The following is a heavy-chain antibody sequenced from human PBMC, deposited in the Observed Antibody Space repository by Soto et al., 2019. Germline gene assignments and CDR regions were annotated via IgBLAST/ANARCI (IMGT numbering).Heavy chain of an antibody. D-gene: IGHD3-10*01. CDR3: ATLLTPFGQSRFDY. CDR1: GFTYTSYT. CDR2: ISGSSGHI. Sequence: EVLLVESGGGPVRPGGSLRLSCAASGFTYTSYTMNWVRQAPGKGLEWVSSISGSSGHIYYADSVKGRFTISRDNAKNSLYLQMNSRRAEDTAVYYCATLLTPFGQSRFDYWGQGTLVTVSS. J-gene: IGHJ4*02. V-gene: IGHV3-21*02.